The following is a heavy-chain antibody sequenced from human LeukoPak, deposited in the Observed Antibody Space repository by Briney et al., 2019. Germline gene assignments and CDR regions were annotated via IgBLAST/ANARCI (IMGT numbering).Heavy chain of an antibody. Sequence: GGSLRLSCAASGFTFSSYSMNWVRQAPGKGLERVSSISDSSRTIYYADSVKGRFTISRDNAKNSLYLQMNSLRAEDTALYYCARRNYYDGSGYPGAVDNWGQGTLVTVSS. CDR2: ISDSSRTI. D-gene: IGHD3-22*01. V-gene: IGHV3-48*04. J-gene: IGHJ4*02. CDR3: ARRNYYDGSGYPGAVDN. CDR1: GFTFSSYS.